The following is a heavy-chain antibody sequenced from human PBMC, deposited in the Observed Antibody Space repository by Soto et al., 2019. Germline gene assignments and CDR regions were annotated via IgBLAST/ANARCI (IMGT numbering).Heavy chain of an antibody. Sequence: QVQLQESGPGLVKPSQTLSLTCTVSGGSISSGDYYRSWIRQPPEKGLEWIGYIYYSGSTYYNPSLKSRVTISVDTSKNQFSLKLSSVTAADTAVYNCARENREFGELFPDYWGQGTLVTVSS. CDR2: IYYSGST. CDR3: ARENREFGELFPDY. J-gene: IGHJ4*02. V-gene: IGHV4-30-4*01. CDR1: GGSISSGDYY. D-gene: IGHD3-10*01.